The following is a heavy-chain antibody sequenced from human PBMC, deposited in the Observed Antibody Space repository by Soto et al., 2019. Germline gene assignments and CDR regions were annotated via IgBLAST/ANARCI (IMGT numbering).Heavy chain of an antibody. CDR3: TTDTTSDSFNAFDY. CDR1: GFTFSDAW. D-gene: IGHD2-2*01. V-gene: IGHV3-15*07. Sequence: EVKLVQSGGGLVKPGGALRLSCAASGFTFSDAWMNWVRQSPGKGLEWVARLKSKADGGTIDYAEPVRGRCSISRDDSQDLLYLQMDSLKTEDTALYYCTTDTTSDSFNAFDYWGQGVLVTVSS. CDR2: LKSKADGGTI. J-gene: IGHJ4*02.